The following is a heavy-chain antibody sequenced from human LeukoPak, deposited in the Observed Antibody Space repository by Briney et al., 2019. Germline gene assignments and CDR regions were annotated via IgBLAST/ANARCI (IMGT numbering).Heavy chain of an antibody. CDR1: GGSISSYY. CDR3: ARDGVWSDFDI. CDR2: IYTSGST. J-gene: IGHJ3*02. Sequence: SETLSLTCTVSGGSISSYYWSWIRQPAGKGLEWIGRIYTSGSTNYNPSLKNRVTISVDTSKNQFSLKLSSVTAADTAVYYCARDGVWSDFDIWGQGTMVTVSS. V-gene: IGHV4-4*07. D-gene: IGHD2-21*01.